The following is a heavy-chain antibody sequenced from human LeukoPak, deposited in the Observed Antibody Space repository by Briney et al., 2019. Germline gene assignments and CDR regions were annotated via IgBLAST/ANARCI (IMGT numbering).Heavy chain of an antibody. CDR1: GFTFSAHW. CDR2: IKEDGSEK. D-gene: IGHD2-21*01. V-gene: IGHV3-7*01. CDR3: ARDLYSQY. Sequence: GGSLRLSCAASGFTFSAHWMSWVRQAPGMGLEWVANIKEDGSEKYYVDSVKGRFTISRDIAKNSLYLQMNSLRAEDTAVYYCARDLYSQYWGQGTLVTVSS. J-gene: IGHJ4*02.